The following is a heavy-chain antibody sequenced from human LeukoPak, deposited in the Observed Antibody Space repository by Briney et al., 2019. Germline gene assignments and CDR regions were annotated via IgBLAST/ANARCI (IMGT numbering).Heavy chain of an antibody. CDR3: ARDQRGTYYYDSSGSDAFDI. CDR1: GFTFSSYG. D-gene: IGHD3-22*01. CDR2: IWYDGSNK. V-gene: IGHV3-33*08. J-gene: IGHJ3*02. Sequence: GGSLRLSCAASGFTFSSYGMLWVRQAPGKGLVWVAVIWYDGSNKYYAHSVKGRFTISRDNSKNTLYLKMNSLRAEDTAVYYCARDQRGTYYYDSSGSDAFDIWGQGTMVTVSS.